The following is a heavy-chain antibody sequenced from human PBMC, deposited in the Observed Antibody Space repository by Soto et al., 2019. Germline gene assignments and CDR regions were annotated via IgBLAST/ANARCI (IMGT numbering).Heavy chain of an antibody. CDR3: ARIYSSPDQGLYYYHIDI. J-gene: IGHJ6*03. Sequence: EVQLVESGGGLVQPGGSLRLSCAVSGFTFSKFWMTWVRQAPGKGLEWVANIKQDGGEKYYADSVKGRFTISRDNAKKSLYMQMSSLRDEDTAVYYCARIYSSPDQGLYYYHIDIWGKGTTVTVSS. D-gene: IGHD6-13*01. V-gene: IGHV3-7*01. CDR2: IKQDGGEK. CDR1: GFTFSKFW.